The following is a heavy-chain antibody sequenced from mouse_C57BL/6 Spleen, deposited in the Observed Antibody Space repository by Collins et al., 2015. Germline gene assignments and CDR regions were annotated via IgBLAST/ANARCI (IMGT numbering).Heavy chain of an antibody. J-gene: IGHJ2*01. CDR2: IDPETGGT. Sequence: QVQLQQSGAELVRPGASVTLSCKASGYTFTDYEMHWVKQTPVHGLEWIGAIDPETGGTAYNQKFKGKAILTTDISSSTAYMELRSLTSEDSAVYFCARDNSGAEYFDYWGQGTTLTVSS. CDR3: ARDNSGAEYFDY. CDR1: GYTFTDYE. D-gene: IGHD3-2*02. V-gene: IGHV1-15*01.